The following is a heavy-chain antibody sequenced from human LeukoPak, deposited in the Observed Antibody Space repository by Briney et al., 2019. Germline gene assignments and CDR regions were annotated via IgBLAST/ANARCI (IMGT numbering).Heavy chain of an antibody. D-gene: IGHD6-13*01. CDR2: IKQDGSEK. V-gene: IGHV3-7*01. CDR1: GFTFSSYW. CDR3: ARSQGSSWYDVVY. J-gene: IGHJ4*02. Sequence: PGGSLRLSRAASGFTFSSYWMSWVRQAPGRGLEWVANIKQDGSEKYYVDSVKGRFTISRDNAKNSLYLQMNSLRAEDTAVYYCARSQGSSWYDVVYWGQGTLVTVSS.